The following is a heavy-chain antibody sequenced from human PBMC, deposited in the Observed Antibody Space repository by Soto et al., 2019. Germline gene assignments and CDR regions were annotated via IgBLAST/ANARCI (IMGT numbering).Heavy chain of an antibody. CDR1: GGSISSYY. Sequence: SETLSLTCAVSGGSISSYYWNWIRQAPGKGLEWIGYISYTGSTNYNPSLKSRVTISVDTSKNQFSLKLSSVTAADTAVYYCARTDTILGPMDVWGQGTTVTVSS. CDR2: ISYTGST. CDR3: ARTDTILGPMDV. J-gene: IGHJ6*02. D-gene: IGHD3-3*01. V-gene: IGHV4-59*01.